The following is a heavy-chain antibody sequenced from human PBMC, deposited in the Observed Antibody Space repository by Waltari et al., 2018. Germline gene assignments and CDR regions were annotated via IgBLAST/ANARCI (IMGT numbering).Heavy chain of an antibody. D-gene: IGHD3-16*01. CDR1: GGTFSSYA. CDR2: IIPIFGTA. V-gene: IGHV1-69*08. J-gene: IGHJ4*02. Sequence: QVQLVQSGAEVKKPGSSVKVSCKASGGTFSSYAISWVRQAPGQGLEWMGRIIPIFGTANYAQKFQGRGTITAEKSTSTGYMELSSLISEDTAVYYCARSSEDIWGSYLDYWGQGTLVTVSS. CDR3: ARSSEDIWGSYLDY.